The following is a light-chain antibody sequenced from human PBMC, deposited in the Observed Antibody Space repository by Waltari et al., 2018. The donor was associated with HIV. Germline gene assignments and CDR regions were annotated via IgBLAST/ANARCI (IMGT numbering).Light chain of an antibody. CDR1: SSNSGSNA. CDR2: GND. Sequence: QSVLTPPPSAFGSPGQRLTISCSGNSSNSGSNAVNWYQHFPGTAPTFLIVGNDQRPSGVPARISGSKSGTSASLAISGLRSEDEGEYYCASWDDSLQAVVFGGGTKVTV. V-gene: IGLV1-44*01. CDR3: ASWDDSLQAVV. J-gene: IGLJ2*01.